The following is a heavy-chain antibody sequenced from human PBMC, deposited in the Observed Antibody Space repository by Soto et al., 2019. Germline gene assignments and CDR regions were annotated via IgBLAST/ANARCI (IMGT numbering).Heavy chain of an antibody. J-gene: IGHJ3*02. CDR2: ISGSGGST. D-gene: IGHD2-2*01. CDR3: AKEFKGQLGANYYAFDI. V-gene: IGHV3-23*01. Sequence: GGSLRLSCAASGFTFRSYAMSWVRQAPGKGLEWVSAISGSGGSTYYADSVKGRFTISRDNSKNTLYLQMNSLRGEEMAVYFCAKEFKGQLGANYYAFDILGQGTMVTVS. CDR1: GFTFRSYA.